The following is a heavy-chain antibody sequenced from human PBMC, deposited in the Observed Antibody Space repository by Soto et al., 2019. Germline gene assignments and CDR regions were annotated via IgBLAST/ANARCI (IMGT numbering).Heavy chain of an antibody. CDR2: ITGGGDT. CDR1: GFTFSNYA. V-gene: IGHV3-23*01. Sequence: GGSLRLSCAASGFTFSNYAMGWVRQAPGKGLEWFSAITGGGDTYYADSVKGRFTISRDNSNSALFLQMNSLGAEDTAVYYCAKGSSSSRPYYFDYWAQGTLVTVSS. J-gene: IGHJ4*02. CDR3: AKGSSSSRPYYFDY. D-gene: IGHD2-2*01.